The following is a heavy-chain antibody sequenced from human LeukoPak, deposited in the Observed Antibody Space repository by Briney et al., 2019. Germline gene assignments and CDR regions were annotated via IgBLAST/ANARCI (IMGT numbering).Heavy chain of an antibody. Sequence: GGSLRLSCAASGFTFSSYAMHWVRQAPGKGLEWVAVISYDGSNKYYADSVKGRFTISRDNSKNTLYLRMNSLRAEDTAVYYCARELEQWLVLSYWGQGTLVTVSS. J-gene: IGHJ4*02. CDR1: GFTFSSYA. CDR3: ARELEQWLVLSY. CDR2: ISYDGSNK. D-gene: IGHD6-19*01. V-gene: IGHV3-30-3*01.